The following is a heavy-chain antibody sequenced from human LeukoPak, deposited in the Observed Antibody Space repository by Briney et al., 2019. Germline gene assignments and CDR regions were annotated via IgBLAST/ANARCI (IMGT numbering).Heavy chain of an antibody. J-gene: IGHJ4*02. CDR2: INAGNGNT. V-gene: IGHV1-3*01. CDR1: GYTFTSYA. CDR3: ARGPDFDCPMRPFDY. D-gene: IGHD3-9*01. Sequence: GASVKVSCKASGYTFTSYAMHWVRQAPGQRLEWMGWINAGNGNTKYSQKFQGRVTITRDTSASTAYMELSSLRSEDTAVYYCARGPDFDCPMRPFDYWGQGTLVTVSS.